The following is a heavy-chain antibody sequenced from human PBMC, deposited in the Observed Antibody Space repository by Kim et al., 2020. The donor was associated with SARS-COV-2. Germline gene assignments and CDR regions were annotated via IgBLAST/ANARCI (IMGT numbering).Heavy chain of an antibody. V-gene: IGHV3-48*02. CDR1: GFTLSSYT. D-gene: IGHD6-6*01. CDR3: ARQQYSSSVFDY. CDR2: ISISTTSK. J-gene: IGHJ4*02. Sequence: GGSLRLSCAASGFTLSSYTMNWVRQAPGKGLEWVSYISISTTSKYYADSVKGRFTISRDKNSLYLQMNSLRDEDTAVYYCARQQYSSSVFDYWGQGTLVTVSS.